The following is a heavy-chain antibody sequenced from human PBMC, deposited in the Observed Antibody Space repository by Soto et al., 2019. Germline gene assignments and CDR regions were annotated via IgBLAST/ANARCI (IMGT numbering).Heavy chain of an antibody. CDR2: IYYSGST. J-gene: IGHJ4*02. CDR3: ARRGPTGRYGDYYFDY. D-gene: IGHD4-17*01. CDR1: GGSISSSSYY. Sequence: SETLSLTCTVSGGSISSSSYYWGWIRQPPGKGLEWIGSIYYSGSTCYNPSLKSRVTISVDTSESHFSLKLTSVTAADTAVYYCARRGPTGRYGDYYFDYWGQGTLVTVSS. V-gene: IGHV4-39*02.